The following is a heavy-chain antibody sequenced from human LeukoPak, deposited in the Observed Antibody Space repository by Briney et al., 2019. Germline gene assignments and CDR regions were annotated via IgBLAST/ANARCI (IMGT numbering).Heavy chain of an antibody. V-gene: IGHV3-66*01. J-gene: IGHJ4*02. Sequence: PGGSLRLSCAASGFTFSSYAMSWVRQAPGKGLEWVSVIYSGGSTYYADSVKGRFTISRDNSKNTLYLQMNSLRAEDTAVYYCARAGSGLGVDYFDYWGQGTLVTVSS. CDR2: IYSGGST. D-gene: IGHD3-16*01. CDR3: ARAGSGLGVDYFDY. CDR1: GFTFSSYA.